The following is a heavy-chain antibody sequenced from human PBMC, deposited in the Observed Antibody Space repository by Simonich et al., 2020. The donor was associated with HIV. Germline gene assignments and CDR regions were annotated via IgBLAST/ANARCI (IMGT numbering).Heavy chain of an antibody. Sequence: QVQLQQWGAGLLKPSETLSLTCTVYGGSFSDYYWSWIRQPPGKGREWIGEIKHKGRTNYNPSLKGRVTISVDTANNQFSLKLISVTAADTAVYYCARGRTVTTTGIDYWGQGTLVTVSS. D-gene: IGHD4-17*01. CDR1: GGSFSDYY. CDR3: ARGRTVTTTGIDY. J-gene: IGHJ4*02. V-gene: IGHV4-34*01. CDR2: IKHKGRT.